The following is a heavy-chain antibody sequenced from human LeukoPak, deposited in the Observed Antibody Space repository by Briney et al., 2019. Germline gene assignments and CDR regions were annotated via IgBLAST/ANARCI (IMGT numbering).Heavy chain of an antibody. V-gene: IGHV4-59*08. CDR3: ARHLSGSGSYYTDY. Sequence: SETLSLTCTVSGGSISSYYWSWIRQPPGKGLEWIGYIYYSGSTNYNPSLKSRVTISVDTSKNQFSLKLSSVTAADTAVYYCARHLSGSGSYYTDYWGQGTLVTVSS. D-gene: IGHD3-10*01. CDR2: IYYSGST. J-gene: IGHJ4*02. CDR1: GGSISSYY.